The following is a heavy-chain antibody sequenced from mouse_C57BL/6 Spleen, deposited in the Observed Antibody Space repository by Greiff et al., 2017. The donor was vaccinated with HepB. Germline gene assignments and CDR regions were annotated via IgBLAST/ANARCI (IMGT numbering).Heavy chain of an antibody. D-gene: IGHD2-3*01. V-gene: IGHV1-15*01. CDR1: GYTFTDYE. CDR3: TRRLDGYYDY. CDR2: IDPETGGT. J-gene: IGHJ2*01. Sequence: QVQLKQSGAELVRPGASVTLSCKASGYTFTDYEMHWVKQTPVHGLEWIGAIDPETGGTAYNQKFKGKAILTADKSSSTAYMELRSLTSEDSAVYYCTRRLDGYYDYWGQGTTLTVSS.